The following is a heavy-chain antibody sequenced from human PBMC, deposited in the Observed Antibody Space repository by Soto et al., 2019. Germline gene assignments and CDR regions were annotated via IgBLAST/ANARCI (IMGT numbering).Heavy chain of an antibody. CDR2: INPNSGGT. V-gene: IGHV1-2*04. CDR1: GYTFTGYY. CDR3: AREHSTFGKTDAFDI. J-gene: IGHJ3*02. D-gene: IGHD3-3*02. Sequence: ASVKVSCKASGYTFTGYYMHWARQAPGQGLEWMGWINPNSGGTNYAQKFQGWVTMTRDTSISTAYMELSRLRSDDTAVYYCAREHSTFGKTDAFDIWGQGTMVTVSS.